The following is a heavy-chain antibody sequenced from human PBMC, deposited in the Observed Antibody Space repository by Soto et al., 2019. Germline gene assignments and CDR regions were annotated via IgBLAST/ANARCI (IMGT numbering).Heavy chain of an antibody. D-gene: IGHD3-10*01. CDR2: IYPGDSDT. CDR1: GYSFTSYW. V-gene: IGHV5-51*01. Sequence: PGESLKISCKGSGYSFTSYWIGWVRQMPGKGLEWMGIIYPGDSDTRYSPSFQGQVTISADKSISTAYLQWSSLKASDTAMYYCARGGYYGSGSYYTGAVPFDPWGQGTLVTVSS. CDR3: ARGGYYGSGSYYTGAVPFDP. J-gene: IGHJ5*02.